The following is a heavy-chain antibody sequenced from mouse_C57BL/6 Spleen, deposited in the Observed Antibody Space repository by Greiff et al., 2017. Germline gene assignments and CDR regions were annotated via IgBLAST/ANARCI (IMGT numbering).Heavy chain of an antibody. V-gene: IGHV1-59*01. J-gene: IGHJ4*01. D-gene: IGHD2-2*01. CDR3: AIGGGYDVMDY. CDR1: GYTFTSYW. CDR2: IDPSDSYT. Sequence: QVQLKQPGAELVRPGTSVKLSCKASGYTFTSYWMHWVKQRPGQGLEWIGVIDPSDSYTNYNQKFKGKATLTVDTSSSTAYMQLSSLTSEDSAVYYCAIGGGYDVMDYWGQGTSVTVSS.